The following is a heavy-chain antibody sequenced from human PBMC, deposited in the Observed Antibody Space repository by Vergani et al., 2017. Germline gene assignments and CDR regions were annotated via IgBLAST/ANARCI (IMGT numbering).Heavy chain of an antibody. Sequence: QVQLQESGPGLVKPSQTLSLTCTVSGGSISSGSYYWSWIRQPAGKGLEWIGRIYTSGSTNYNPSLKSRVTISVDTSKNQCSLKLSSVTAADTAVYYCARDTTPPSGDSYGYGGYYYYGMDVWGQGTTVTVSS. V-gene: IGHV4-61*02. J-gene: IGHJ6*02. D-gene: IGHD5-18*01. CDR2: IYTSGST. CDR1: GGSISSGSYY. CDR3: ARDTTPPSGDSYGYGGYYYYGMDV.